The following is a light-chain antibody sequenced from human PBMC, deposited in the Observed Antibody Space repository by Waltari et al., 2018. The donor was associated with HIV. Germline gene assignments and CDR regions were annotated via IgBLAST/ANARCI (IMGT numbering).Light chain of an antibody. CDR1: SSNIWAGSD. Sequence: QSELTQPPSVSAAPGQRVTISCTGSSSNIWAGSDVHWYQQVPGRAPKVVIYGNSNRPEGVPDRFSGSKSGSSASLVITGLQSEDEADYYCQSYDSNLSGLFGGGTKVTVL. J-gene: IGLJ2*01. CDR2: GNS. V-gene: IGLV1-40*01. CDR3: QSYDSNLSGL.